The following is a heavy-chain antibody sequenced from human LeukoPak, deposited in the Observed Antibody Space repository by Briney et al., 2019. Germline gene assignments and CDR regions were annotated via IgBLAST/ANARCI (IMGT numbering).Heavy chain of an antibody. CDR1: GFTFSSYS. J-gene: IGHJ5*02. CDR3: AKGGLVHRFDP. Sequence: GGSLRLSCAASGFTFSSYSMNWVRQAPGKGLEWVSSTSSSSSYIYYADSVKGRFTISRDNAKNSLYLQMNSLRADDTAVYYCAKGGLVHRFDPWGQGTLVTVSS. V-gene: IGHV3-21*04. CDR2: TSSSSSYI.